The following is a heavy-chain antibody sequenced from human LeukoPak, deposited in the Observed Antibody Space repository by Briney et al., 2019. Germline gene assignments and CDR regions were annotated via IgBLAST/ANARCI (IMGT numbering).Heavy chain of an antibody. Sequence: PSETLSLTCAVYGGSFSGYYWSWIRQPPGKGLEWIGEINHSGSTNYNPSLKSRVTISVDTSKNQFSLKLSSVTAADTAVYYCARDLRFYDILTGYYTSHYFDYWGQGTLVTVSS. J-gene: IGHJ4*02. CDR3: ARDLRFYDILTGYYTSHYFDY. V-gene: IGHV4-34*01. CDR1: GGSFSGYY. D-gene: IGHD3-9*01. CDR2: INHSGST.